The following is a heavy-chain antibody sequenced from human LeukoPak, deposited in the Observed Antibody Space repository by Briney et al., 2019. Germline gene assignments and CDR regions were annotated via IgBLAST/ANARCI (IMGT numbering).Heavy chain of an antibody. D-gene: IGHD3-3*01. V-gene: IGHV1-8*03. J-gene: IGHJ4*02. CDR3: ARVQPKTIFGVVTRLPDY. Sequence: ASVKVSCKASGYTFTSYDINWVRQAPGQGLGWMGWMNPNSGNTGYAQKFQGRVTITRNTSISTAYMELSSLRSEDTAVYYCARVQPKTIFGVVTRLPDYWGQGTLVTVSS. CDR2: MNPNSGNT. CDR1: GYTFTSYD.